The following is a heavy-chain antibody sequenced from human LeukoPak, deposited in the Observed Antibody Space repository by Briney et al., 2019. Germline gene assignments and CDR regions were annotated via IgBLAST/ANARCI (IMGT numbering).Heavy chain of an antibody. V-gene: IGHV3-48*04. D-gene: IGHD5-24*01. CDR3: SRVRDKGWFDP. CDR1: GFTFRSYS. J-gene: IGHJ5*02. CDR2: ISSSGTTI. Sequence: GGSLRLSCAASGFTFRSYSMNWVRQAPGKGLEWVSYISSSGTTIYYADSVKGRFTVSRDNAKNSLYLQINSLRAEDTAVYYCSRVRDKGWFDPWGQGTLVTVSS.